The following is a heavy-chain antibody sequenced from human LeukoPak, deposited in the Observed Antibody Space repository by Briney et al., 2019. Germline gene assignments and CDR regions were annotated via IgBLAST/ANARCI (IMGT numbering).Heavy chain of an antibody. CDR3: ARDRFNYYYYMDV. V-gene: IGHV4-39*07. CDR1: GGSISSSSYY. Sequence: SETLSLTCTVSGGSISSSSYYWGWIRQPPGKGLEWIGSIYYSGSTYYNPSLKSRVTISVDTSKNQFSLKLSSVTAADTAVYYCARDRFNYYYYMDVWGKGTTVTISS. CDR2: IYYSGST. J-gene: IGHJ6*03. D-gene: IGHD3-16*01.